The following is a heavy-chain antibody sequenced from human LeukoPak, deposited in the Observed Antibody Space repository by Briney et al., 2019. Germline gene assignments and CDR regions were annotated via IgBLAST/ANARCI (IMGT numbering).Heavy chain of an antibody. CDR2: FAGSDTTK. V-gene: IGHV3-48*03. Sequence: PGGSLRLFCAASGFDFCAYEMNWVRQAPGKGLEWVAYFAGSDTTKYYADSVRGRFTISRDNAKKSLYLQMNSLRAEDTALYYCTTLGYHLDSWGQGTLVTVSS. CDR1: GFDFCAYE. J-gene: IGHJ4*02. CDR3: TTLGYHLDS. D-gene: IGHD3-22*01.